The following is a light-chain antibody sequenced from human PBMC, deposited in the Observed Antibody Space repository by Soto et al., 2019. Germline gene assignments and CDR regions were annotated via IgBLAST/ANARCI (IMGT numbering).Light chain of an antibody. V-gene: IGKV3-15*01. CDR1: QSVSSN. J-gene: IGKJ2*01. CDR2: GAS. CDR3: QQYNNWPPYT. Sequence: EVVMTQSPATLSVSPGERATLSCRASQSVSSNLAWYQQKPGLPPRLLIYGASTRATGIPARFSGSRSVTEFTLTITSLQSEDFAVYYCQQYNNWPPYTFGQGTKLEIK.